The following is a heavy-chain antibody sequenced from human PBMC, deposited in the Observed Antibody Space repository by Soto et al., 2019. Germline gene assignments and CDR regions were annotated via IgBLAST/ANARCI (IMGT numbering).Heavy chain of an antibody. D-gene: IGHD6-13*01. J-gene: IGHJ4*02. CDR1: GYTFTSYG. Sequence: GASVKVSCKASGYTFTSYGISWVRQAPGQGLEWMGWISAYNGNTNYAQKLQGRVTMTTDTSTSTAYMELRSLRSDDTAVYYCARDLVDPLAAAAPGGFDYWGQGTLVTVS. CDR2: ISAYNGNT. V-gene: IGHV1-18*01. CDR3: ARDLVDPLAAAAPGGFDY.